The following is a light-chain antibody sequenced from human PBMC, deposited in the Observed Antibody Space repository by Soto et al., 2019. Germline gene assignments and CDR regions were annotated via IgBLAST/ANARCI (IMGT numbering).Light chain of an antibody. CDR1: QSVGSY. Sequence: ETVLTQSPATLSLSPGERATLSCRASQSVGSYLAWYQQTPGQAPRLLIYDASNRATGIPARFTGSGSGTEFTLTISSPQPDDSATYYCQQYSYYRTFGQGTKVDIK. CDR3: QQYSYYRT. V-gene: IGKV3-11*01. CDR2: DAS. J-gene: IGKJ1*01.